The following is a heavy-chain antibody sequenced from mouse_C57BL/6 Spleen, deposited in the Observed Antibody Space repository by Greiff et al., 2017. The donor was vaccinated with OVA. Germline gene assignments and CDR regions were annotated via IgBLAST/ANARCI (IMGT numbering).Heavy chain of an antibody. Sequence: EVQVVESGGGLVKPGGSLKLSCAASGFTFSDYGMHWVRQAPEKGLEWVAYISSGTSTRYYADTVKGRFTISRDNAKNTLFLQMNSLRSEDTAMYYCLLLSMDYWGQGTSVTVSS. CDR1: GFTFSDYG. J-gene: IGHJ4*01. CDR2: ISSGTSTR. CDR3: LLLSMDY. D-gene: IGHD1-1*01. V-gene: IGHV5-17*01.